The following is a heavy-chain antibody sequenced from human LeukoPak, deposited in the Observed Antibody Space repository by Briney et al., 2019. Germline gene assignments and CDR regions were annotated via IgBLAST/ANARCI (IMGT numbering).Heavy chain of an antibody. V-gene: IGHV3-30*02. Sequence: PGGSLRLSCAASGFTFSNYGMHWVRQTPGKGLEWVSFIRNDESNKYYTDSVKGRFTISRDNSMNTLYLQMNSLRAEDTAVYYCVGGTRKDSYESSGYYSYFDDWGQGTLVTVSS. D-gene: IGHD3-22*01. J-gene: IGHJ4*02. CDR2: IRNDESNK. CDR1: GFTFSNYG. CDR3: VGGTRKDSYESSGYYSYFDD.